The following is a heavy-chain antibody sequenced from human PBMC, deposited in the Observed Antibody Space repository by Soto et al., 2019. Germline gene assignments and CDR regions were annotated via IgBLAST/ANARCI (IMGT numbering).Heavy chain of an antibody. Sequence: GESLKISCKGSGYSFTNYWIGWVRQMPGKGQEWMGRIDPGDSYSNYSPSFQGHVTISADKSISTAYLQWSSLKASDTAIYYCSSLSCSRTTCSFALHVSGQGT. CDR2: IDPGDSYS. D-gene: IGHD2-2*01. J-gene: IGHJ6*02. CDR3: SSLSCSRTTCSFALHV. V-gene: IGHV5-10-1*01. CDR1: GYSFTNYW.